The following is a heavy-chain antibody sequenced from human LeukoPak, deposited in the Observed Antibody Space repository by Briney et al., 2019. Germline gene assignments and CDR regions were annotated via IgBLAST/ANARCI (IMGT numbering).Heavy chain of an antibody. CDR3: ARGPYSYDSSGAFDI. J-gene: IGHJ3*02. CDR2: ISSSGST. V-gene: IGHV4-61*02. Sequence: PSQTLSLTCTVSGDSISSGDYYWSWIRQPAGKGLEWIGRISSSGSTNYNPSLKSRVTISVDTPKNQFSLKLSSVTAADTAVYFCARGPYSYDSSGAFDIWGQGTMVTVSS. CDR1: GDSISSGDYY. D-gene: IGHD3-22*01.